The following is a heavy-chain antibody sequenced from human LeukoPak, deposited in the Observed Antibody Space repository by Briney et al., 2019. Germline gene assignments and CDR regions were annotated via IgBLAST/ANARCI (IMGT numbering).Heavy chain of an antibody. CDR3: ARPSDYGDYIDY. CDR1: GYTFTDYY. CDR2: INPNSGAT. J-gene: IGHJ4*02. Sequence: ASVKVSCKGSGYTFTDYYMHWVRQAPGQGLEWMAKINPNSGATAYAERFQGRVTLTRDTSISTIYMELRTLTSGDTAVYYCARPSDYGDYIDYWSQGTPVTVSS. V-gene: IGHV1-2*02. D-gene: IGHD4-17*01.